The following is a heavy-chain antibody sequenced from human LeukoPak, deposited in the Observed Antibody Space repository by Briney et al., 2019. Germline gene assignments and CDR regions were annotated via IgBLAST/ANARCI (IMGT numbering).Heavy chain of an antibody. D-gene: IGHD3-10*01. CDR2: ISYDGSNK. J-gene: IGHJ4*02. CDR1: GFTFSSYG. V-gene: IGHV3-30*18. Sequence: PGGSLRLSCAASGFTFSSYGMHWVRQAPGKGLEWVAVISYDGSNKYYADSVKGRFTISRDNSKNTLYLQMNSLRAEDTAVYYCAKGGENYYGSGSYYGNYFDYWGQGTLVTVSS. CDR3: AKGGENYYGSGSYYGNYFDY.